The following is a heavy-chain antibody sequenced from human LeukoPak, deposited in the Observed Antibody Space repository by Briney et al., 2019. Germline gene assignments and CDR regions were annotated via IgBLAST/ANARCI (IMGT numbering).Heavy chain of an antibody. J-gene: IGHJ4*02. V-gene: IGHV3-21*01. CDR2: IGSSGSYI. CDR1: GFTFSSYG. Sequence: GGTLRLSCAASGFTFSSYGMNWVRQAPGKGLEWVSSIGSSGSYIYYADSLTGRFTISRDNAKNSLYLQMNSLRAEDTAMYYCARRATTERGHSYGLDFWGQGTLVTVSS. D-gene: IGHD5-18*01. CDR3: ARRATTERGHSYGLDF.